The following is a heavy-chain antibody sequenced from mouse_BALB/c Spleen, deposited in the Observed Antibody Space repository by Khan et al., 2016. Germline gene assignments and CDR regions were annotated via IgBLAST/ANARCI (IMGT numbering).Heavy chain of an antibody. J-gene: IGHJ3*01. CDR3: ALLRLAY. D-gene: IGHD1-2*01. CDR1: GYSITSDYA. CDR2: IGYSGST. Sequence: EVQLQESGPGLVKPSQSLSLTCTVTGYSITSDYAWNWIRQFPGNKLEWMGYIGYSGSTSYTPSLKSRISITRDSSKNQFFLQLNSVTTEDTATYYCALLRLAYWGQGTLVTVSA. V-gene: IGHV3-2*02.